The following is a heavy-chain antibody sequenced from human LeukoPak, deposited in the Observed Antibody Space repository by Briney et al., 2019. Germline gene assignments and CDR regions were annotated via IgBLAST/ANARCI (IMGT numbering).Heavy chain of an antibody. Sequence: WRSLRLSCAASGFTFSSYGMHWVRQAPGKGLEWVAVISYDGSNKYYADSVKGRFTISRDNSKNTLYLQMNSLRAEDTAVYYCAKGFLAAAGTFDYWGQGTLVTVSS. V-gene: IGHV3-30*18. CDR3: AKGFLAAAGTFDY. J-gene: IGHJ4*02. CDR1: GFTFSSYG. D-gene: IGHD6-13*01. CDR2: ISYDGSNK.